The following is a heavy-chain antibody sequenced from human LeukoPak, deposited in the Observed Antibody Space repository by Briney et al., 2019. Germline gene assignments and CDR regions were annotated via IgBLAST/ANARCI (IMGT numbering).Heavy chain of an antibody. Sequence: ASVKVSCKVSGYTLTELSMHWVRQAPGKGLEWMEGFDLEDGETIYAQKFQGRVTMTEDTSTHTAHMELSSLRSEATAVYYCATATLDLFTMVRGVIITGFDYWGQGTLVTVSS. D-gene: IGHD3-10*01. CDR1: GYTLTELS. J-gene: IGHJ4*02. CDR3: ATATLDLFTMVRGVIITGFDY. CDR2: FDLEDGET. V-gene: IGHV1-24*01.